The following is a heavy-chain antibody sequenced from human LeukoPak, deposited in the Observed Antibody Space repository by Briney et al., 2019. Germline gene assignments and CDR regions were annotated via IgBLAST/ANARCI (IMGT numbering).Heavy chain of an antibody. CDR1: GFTFSSYS. CDR3: ARESSGWYGGNYFDY. CDR2: ISSSSSYI. J-gene: IGHJ4*02. D-gene: IGHD6-19*01. Sequence: GGSLRLSCAASGFTFSSYSMNWVRQAPGKGLEWVSSISSSSSYIYYADSVKGRFTISRDNAKNSLYLQMNSLRAEDTAVYYCARESSGWYGGNYFDYWGQGTLVTVSS. V-gene: IGHV3-21*01.